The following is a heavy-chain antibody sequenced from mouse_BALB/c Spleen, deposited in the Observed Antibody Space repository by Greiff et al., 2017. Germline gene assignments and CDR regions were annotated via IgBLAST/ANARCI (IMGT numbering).Heavy chain of an antibody. V-gene: IGHV1-9*01. CDR1: GYTFSSYW. CDR3: SQTGRATSWCAY. Sequence: QVQLQQSGAELMKPGASVKISCKATGYTFSSYWIEWVKQRPGHGLEWIGEILPGSGSTNYNEKFKGKATFTADTSSNTAYMQLSSLTSEDSAVYYRSQTGRATSWCAYWGQGTLVTVSA. D-gene: IGHD3-2*01. CDR2: ILPGSGST. J-gene: IGHJ3*01.